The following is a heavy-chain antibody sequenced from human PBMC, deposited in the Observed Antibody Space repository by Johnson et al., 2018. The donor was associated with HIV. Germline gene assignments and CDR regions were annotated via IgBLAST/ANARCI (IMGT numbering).Heavy chain of an antibody. CDR3: AKDIEWELQNDAFDI. CDR2: IHNDGSST. J-gene: IGHJ3*02. D-gene: IGHD1-26*01. Sequence: MLLVESGGGVVQPGRSLRLSCAASGFTFSSYWMHWVRQAPGKGLVWVSLIHNDGSSTTYADSVKGRFTISRDNAKNSLYLQMNSLRAEDTALYYCAKDIEWELQNDAFDIWGQGTMVTVSS. CDR1: GFTFSSYW. V-gene: IGHV3-74*01.